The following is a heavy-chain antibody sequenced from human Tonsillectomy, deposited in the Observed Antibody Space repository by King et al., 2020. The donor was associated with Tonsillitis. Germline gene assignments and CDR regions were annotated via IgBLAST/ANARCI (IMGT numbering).Heavy chain of an antibody. Sequence: EVQLVESGAEVKKPGESLRISCKGSGYSFTNYWIHWVRQMPGKGLEWMGTIDASDSYTSYSPSFQGHVTISVDKSISTAYLQWTSLKASDTAIFYCARRGQFCTNGFCPFDYWGQGTLVAVSS. V-gene: IGHV5-10-1*03. CDR2: IDASDSYT. CDR3: ARRGQFCTNGFCPFDY. J-gene: IGHJ4*02. CDR1: GYSFTNYW. D-gene: IGHD2-8*01.